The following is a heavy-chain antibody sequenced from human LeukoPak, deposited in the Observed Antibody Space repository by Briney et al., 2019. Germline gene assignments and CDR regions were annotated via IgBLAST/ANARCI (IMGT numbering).Heavy chain of an antibody. CDR2: TYYSGST. Sequence: SETLSLTCTVSGGSISSYYWSWIRQPPGKGLEWIGYTYYSGSTNYNPSLKSRVTISVDTSKNQFSLKLSSVTAADTAVYYCARVGDSSGYLDYWGQGTLVTVSS. D-gene: IGHD3-22*01. J-gene: IGHJ4*02. CDR3: ARVGDSSGYLDY. CDR1: GGSISSYY. V-gene: IGHV4-59*08.